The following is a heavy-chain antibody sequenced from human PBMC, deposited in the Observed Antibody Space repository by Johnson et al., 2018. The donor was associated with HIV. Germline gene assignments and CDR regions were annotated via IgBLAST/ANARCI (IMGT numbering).Heavy chain of an antibody. J-gene: IGHJ3*02. D-gene: IGHD5-24*01. Sequence: VQLVETGGGLIQPGGSLRLSCAASGFIVSSNYMSWVRQAPGKGLEWVSGFYSGGNTYYADSVKGRFTISRDNSKNTLYLQMNSLRAEDTAVYYCARDSIEMATKSEDAFDIWGQGTMVTVSS. CDR1: GFIVSSNY. V-gene: IGHV3-53*05. CDR3: ARDSIEMATKSEDAFDI. CDR2: FYSGGNT.